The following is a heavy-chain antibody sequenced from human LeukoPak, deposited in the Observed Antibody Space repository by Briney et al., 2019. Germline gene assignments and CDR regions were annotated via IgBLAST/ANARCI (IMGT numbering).Heavy chain of an antibody. CDR3: ARDYSIIVGVSSYGLDV. Sequence: ASVKVSCKASGYTFTSIGISWVRQAPGQGLEWMGWINPYDGNTEYAQKFQGRVIMTRDTSTNTAYMELRSLGSDDTAVYYCARDYSIIVGVSSYGLDVWGQGTTVTVSS. CDR1: GYTFTSIG. J-gene: IGHJ6*02. D-gene: IGHD1-26*01. V-gene: IGHV1-18*01. CDR2: INPYDGNT.